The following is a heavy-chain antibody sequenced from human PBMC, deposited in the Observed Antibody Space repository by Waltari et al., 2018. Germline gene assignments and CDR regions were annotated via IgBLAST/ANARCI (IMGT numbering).Heavy chain of an antibody. Sequence: EVQLVESGGGLVQPGGSLRLPCAASGLSLRYDWMPWFRQAPGQGLEWVANIKQDGSESYYVDSVKGRFTISRDNTKNSLYLQMNSLRAEDTAVYYCASRYCTSARCYTASYLAFDIWGQGTMVTVSS. CDR3: ASRYCTSARCYTASYLAFDI. CDR2: IKQDGSES. J-gene: IGHJ3*02. V-gene: IGHV3-7*02. CDR1: GLSLRYDW. D-gene: IGHD2-2*02.